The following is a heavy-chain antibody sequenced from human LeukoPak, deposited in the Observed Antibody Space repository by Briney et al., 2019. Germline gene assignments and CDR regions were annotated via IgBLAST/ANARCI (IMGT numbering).Heavy chain of an antibody. CDR3: AVLGYCSGGSCYPY. CDR2: IYYSGST. J-gene: IGHJ4*02. Sequence: PSETLSLTCTVSGGSISSYYWSWLRQPPGKGLEWIGYIYYSGSTNYNPSLKSRVTISVDTSKNQFSLKLSSVTAADTAVYYCAVLGYCSGGSCYPYWGQGTLVTVSS. D-gene: IGHD2-15*01. CDR1: GGSISSYY. V-gene: IGHV4-59*01.